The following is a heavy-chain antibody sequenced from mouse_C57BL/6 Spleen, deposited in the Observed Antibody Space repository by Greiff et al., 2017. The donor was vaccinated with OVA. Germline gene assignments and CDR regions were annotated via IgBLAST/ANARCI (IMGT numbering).Heavy chain of an antibody. CDR1: GYTFTSYW. J-gene: IGHJ2*01. D-gene: IGHD4-1*01. Sequence: QVQLQQSGAELVMPGASVKLSCKASGYTFTSYWMHWVKQRPGQGLEWIGEIDPSDSYTNYNQKFKGKSTLTVDKSSSTAYMQLSSLTSEDSAVYYCARGLGRDYFDYWGQGTTLTVSS. CDR2: IDPSDSYT. CDR3: ARGLGRDYFDY. V-gene: IGHV1-69*01.